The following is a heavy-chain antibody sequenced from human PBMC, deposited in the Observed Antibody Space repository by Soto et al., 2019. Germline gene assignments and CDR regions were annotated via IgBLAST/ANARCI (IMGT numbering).Heavy chain of an antibody. V-gene: IGHV3-23*01. CDR2: LSDSGGSI. Sequence: RLPCTASGFTFNRHAMTWVRQAPGKGLEWVSGLSDSGGSIYYADSVKGRFTISRDNSMNTLYLQMNTLRAEDTAVYYCAKVSSAWYAGFFDLWGQGTLVTVSS. CDR3: AKVSSAWYAGFFDL. D-gene: IGHD2-8*01. CDR1: GFTFNRHA. J-gene: IGHJ4*02.